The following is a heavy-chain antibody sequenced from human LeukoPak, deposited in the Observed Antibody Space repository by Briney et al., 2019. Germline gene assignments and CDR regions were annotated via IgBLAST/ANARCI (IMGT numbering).Heavy chain of an antibody. CDR3: ARGGPLDYDILTGMQSDYGMDV. J-gene: IGHJ6*02. Sequence: PSETLSLTCAVYGGSFSGYYWSWIRQPPGEGLEWIGEISHSGSTSYNPSFKSRVTISVDTSKNQFSLKLNSVTAADTAVYYCARGGPLDYDILTGMQSDYGMDVWSLGTTVTVSS. D-gene: IGHD3-9*01. CDR2: ISHSGST. V-gene: IGHV4-34*01. CDR1: GGSFSGYY.